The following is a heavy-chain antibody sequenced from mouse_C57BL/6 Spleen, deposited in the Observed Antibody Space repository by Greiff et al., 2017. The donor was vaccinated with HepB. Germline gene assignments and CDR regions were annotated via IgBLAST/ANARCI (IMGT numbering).Heavy chain of an antibody. D-gene: IGHD2-4*01. CDR3: AQICYDYDGHYFDY. Sequence: QVTLKESGPGILQPSQTLSLTCSFSGFSLSTSNMGIGWIRQPSGKVLEWLAHIWWNDDKYYNPSLKSRLTISKDTSNNQVFLTITSVDTEDTATYYCAQICYDYDGHYFDYWGQGTTLTVSS. V-gene: IGHV8-5*01. CDR1: GFSLSTSNMG. CDR2: IWWNDDK. J-gene: IGHJ2*01.